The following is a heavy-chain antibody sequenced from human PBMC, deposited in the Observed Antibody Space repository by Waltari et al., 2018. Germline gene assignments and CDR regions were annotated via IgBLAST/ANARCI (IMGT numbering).Heavy chain of an antibody. CDR1: GGSISSHY. D-gene: IGHD6-19*01. J-gene: IGHJ3*02. Sequence: QVQLQESGPGLVKPSETLSLTCTVSGGSISSHYWSWIRQPPGKGLEWIGYIYYSGSTNYNPSLKSRVTKSVDTSKNQFSRKLSSVTAADTAVYYCAGGPLIAVAGTDAFDIWGQGTMVTVSS. V-gene: IGHV4-59*08. CDR2: IYYSGST. CDR3: AGGPLIAVAGTDAFDI.